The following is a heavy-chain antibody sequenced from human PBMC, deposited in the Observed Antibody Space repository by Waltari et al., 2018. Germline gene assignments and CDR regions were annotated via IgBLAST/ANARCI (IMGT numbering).Heavy chain of an antibody. CDR1: GFSFSSYW. CDR3: ARDGGVGFDY. J-gene: IGHJ4*02. CDR2: IKDDGRKT. V-gene: IGHV3-7*01. D-gene: IGHD2-8*02. Sequence: EVQLVESGGGLVQPGGSLRVSCAASGFSFSSYWLSWVRQAPGKGLEWVANIKDDGRKTLYLDSVKGRFTISRDNAKNSLFLQMNSLRVDDTAVYYCARDGGVGFDYWGQGTLVTVSS.